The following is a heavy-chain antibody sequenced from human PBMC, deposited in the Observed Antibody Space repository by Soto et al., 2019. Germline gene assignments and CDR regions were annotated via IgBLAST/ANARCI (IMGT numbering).Heavy chain of an antibody. J-gene: IGHJ6*02. V-gene: IGHV5-51*01. CDR1: GYSFTNYW. CDR2: IYPGDSDT. Sequence: PGESLKISCQGSGYSFTNYWIVWVRQMPGKGLEWMGIIYPGDSDTRYSPSFQGQVTISVDKSISTAYLQWSSLKASDTAMYYCAGGGVRGVITRTRDYYGMDVWGQGTTVTVSS. CDR3: AGGGVRGVITRTRDYYGMDV. D-gene: IGHD3-10*01.